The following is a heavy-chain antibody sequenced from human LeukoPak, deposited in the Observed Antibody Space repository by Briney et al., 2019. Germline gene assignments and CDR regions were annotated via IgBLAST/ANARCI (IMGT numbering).Heavy chain of an antibody. CDR2: ISGSGGST. J-gene: IGHJ4*02. Sequence: GGSLRLSCAASGFTFSSYAMSWVRQAPGKGLEWVSAISGSGGSTYYADSVKGRFTISRDNSKNTLYLQMNSLRAEDTAVYYCAKDPNVYYDSSGYYDYWGQGTLVTVSS. CDR3: AKDPNVYYDSSGYYDY. CDR1: GFTFSSYA. V-gene: IGHV3-23*01. D-gene: IGHD3-22*01.